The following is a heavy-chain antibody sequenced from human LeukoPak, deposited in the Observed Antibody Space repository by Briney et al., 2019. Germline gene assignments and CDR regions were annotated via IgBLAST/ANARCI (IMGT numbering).Heavy chain of an antibody. J-gene: IGHJ4*02. Sequence: ASVKVSCKASGYTFTNYGISWVRQAPGQGLEWMGGISPHYEKTNYAKNHQARVTMTTDTSTRTAYMELRSLRSDDTAIYYCARDDYVWGSYRPYYFDYWGQGTPVTVSS. CDR1: GYTFTNYG. V-gene: IGHV1-18*01. CDR2: ISPHYEKT. D-gene: IGHD3-16*02. CDR3: ARDDYVWGSYRPYYFDY.